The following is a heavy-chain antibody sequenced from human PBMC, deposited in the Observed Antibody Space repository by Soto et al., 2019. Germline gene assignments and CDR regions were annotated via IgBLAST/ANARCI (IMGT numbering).Heavy chain of an antibody. D-gene: IGHD4-17*01. Sequence: SETLSLTCTISGASMTSSSYFWGFVRQPPGLGLEWIGTIYYNRSTYYSTSLKSRVAISVDTSKNLFSLSLRSVTAADTAMYYCAMTTVTYPDYLAFRGQGALVPVSS. CDR3: AMTTVTYPDYLAF. V-gene: IGHV4-39*01. CDR2: IYYNRST. J-gene: IGHJ4*02. CDR1: GASMTSSSYF.